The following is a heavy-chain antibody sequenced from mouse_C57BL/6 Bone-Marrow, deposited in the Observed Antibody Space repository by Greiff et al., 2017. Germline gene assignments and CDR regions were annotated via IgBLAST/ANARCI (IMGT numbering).Heavy chain of an antibody. CDR1: GYTFTSYG. Sequence: VQLQQSGAELARPGASVKLSCKASGYTFTSYGISWVKQRTGQGLEWIGEIYPRSGNTYYNEKFKSKATLTADKSSSTAYMELRRLTSEDSAVYFCARWDDYDGGYLDYWGQGTTLTVSA. CDR2: IYPRSGNT. CDR3: ARWDDYDGGYLDY. J-gene: IGHJ2*01. D-gene: IGHD2-4*01. V-gene: IGHV1-81*01.